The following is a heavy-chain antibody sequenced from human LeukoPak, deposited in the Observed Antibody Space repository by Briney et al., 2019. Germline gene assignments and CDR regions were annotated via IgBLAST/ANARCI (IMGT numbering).Heavy chain of an antibody. V-gene: IGHV1-2*02. D-gene: IGHD3-22*01. CDR2: INPNSGGT. Sequence: ASVKVSCKASGYTFTGYYMHWVRQAPGQGLEWMGWINPNSGGTNYAQKFQGRVTMTRDTSISTAYMELSRLRSDDTAVYYCASRPFYYDSSGYHHNWFDPWGQGTLVTVSS. CDR3: ASRPFYYDSSGYHHNWFDP. J-gene: IGHJ5*02. CDR1: GYTFTGYY.